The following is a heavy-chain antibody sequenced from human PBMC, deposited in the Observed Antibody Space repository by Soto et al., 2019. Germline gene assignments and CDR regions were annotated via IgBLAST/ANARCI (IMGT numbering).Heavy chain of an antibody. Sequence: QTGGSLRLSCAASGFTFSGYGMNWVRQAPGKGLEWISYITSSGSLICYADPLKGRFTISRDNAKNSLFLQMNSLRAEDTAVYYCATTVTTVDYWGQGTLVTVSS. V-gene: IGHV3-48*03. D-gene: IGHD4-17*01. CDR3: ATTVTTVDY. CDR1: GFTFSGYG. CDR2: ITSSGSLI. J-gene: IGHJ4*02.